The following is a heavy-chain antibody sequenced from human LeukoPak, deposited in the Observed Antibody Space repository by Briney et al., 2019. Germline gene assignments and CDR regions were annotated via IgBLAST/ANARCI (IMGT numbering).Heavy chain of an antibody. J-gene: IGHJ4*02. D-gene: IGHD6-19*01. CDR2: IYYSGST. V-gene: IGHV4-59*01. CDR3: ARGSGARKYLVYYFDY. CDR1: GGSLSGYY. Sequence: SETLSLTCAVYGGSLSGYYWSWIRQPPGKGLEWIGYIYYSGSTNYNPSLKSRVTISVDTSKNQFSLKLSSVTAADTAVYYCARGSGARKYLVYYFDYWGQGTLVTVSS.